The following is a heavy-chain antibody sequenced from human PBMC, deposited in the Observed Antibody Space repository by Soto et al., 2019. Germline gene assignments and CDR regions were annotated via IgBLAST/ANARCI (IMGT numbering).Heavy chain of an antibody. Sequence: VDLVESGGGLAKPGGALRLSCTDSGFTFSSHTMNWVRQAPGKGLEWVSSISATGSDIYYGDSVMGRFTISRDNAKNSLYVQLNNLRFEDTAVYYCARGYDVVRVPVAIRVGYFDHWGQGTVVTVSS. D-gene: IGHD3-16*01. V-gene: IGHV3-21*01. CDR3: ARGYDVVRVPVAIRVGYFDH. CDR2: ISATGSDI. J-gene: IGHJ4*02. CDR1: GFTFSSHT.